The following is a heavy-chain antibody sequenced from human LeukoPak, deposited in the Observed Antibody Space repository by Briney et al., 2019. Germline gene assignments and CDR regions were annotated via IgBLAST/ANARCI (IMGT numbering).Heavy chain of an antibody. J-gene: IGHJ4*02. D-gene: IGHD3-22*01. CDR2: IYYSGST. Sequence: PSETLSLTCTVSGASISSSYYWSWIRQPPGKGLEWIGYIYYSGSTNYNPSLESRVTMSIGTSNNQFSLKLTSVTATDTAVYYCARSPGHRGYDYWGQGTLVTVSS. CDR3: ARSPGHRGYDY. V-gene: IGHV4-59*01. CDR1: GASISSSYY.